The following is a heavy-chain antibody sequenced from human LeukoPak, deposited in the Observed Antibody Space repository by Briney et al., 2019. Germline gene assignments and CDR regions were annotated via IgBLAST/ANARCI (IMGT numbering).Heavy chain of an antibody. Sequence: GGSLRLSCAASGFTFSSYAMSWVRQAPGKGLEWVSAISGSGGSTYYADSVKGRFTISRDNSKNTLYLQMNSLRAEDTAVYYCAKERTYSYGPDDAFDIWGQGTMVTVSS. V-gene: IGHV3-23*01. CDR1: GFTFSSYA. J-gene: IGHJ3*02. D-gene: IGHD5-18*01. CDR2: ISGSGGST. CDR3: AKERTYSYGPDDAFDI.